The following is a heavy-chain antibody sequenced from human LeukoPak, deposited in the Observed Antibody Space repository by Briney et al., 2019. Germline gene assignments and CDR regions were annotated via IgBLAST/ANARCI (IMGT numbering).Heavy chain of an antibody. CDR1: GFTFSSYA. D-gene: IGHD1-26*01. J-gene: IGHJ6*02. Sequence: GGSLRLSCAASGFTFSSYAMHWVRQAPGKGREWVAVISYDGSNKYYADSVKGRFTISRDNSKNTLYLQMNSLRAEYTAVYYCASCGSYCYYYYGMDVWGQGTTVTVSS. CDR2: ISYDGSNK. CDR3: ASCGSYCYYYYGMDV. V-gene: IGHV3-30-3*01.